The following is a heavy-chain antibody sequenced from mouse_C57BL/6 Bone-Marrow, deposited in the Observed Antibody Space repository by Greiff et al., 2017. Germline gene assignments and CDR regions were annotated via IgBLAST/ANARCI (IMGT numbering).Heavy chain of an antibody. CDR2: ISSGGDYI. V-gene: IGHV5-9-1*02. CDR1: GFTFSSYA. D-gene: IGHD1-1*02. CDR3: TRDGGSPWYFDV. Sequence: EVMLVESGEGLVKPGGSLKLSCAASGFTFSSYAMSWVRQTPEKRLEWVAYISSGGDYIYYADTVKGRFTISRDNARNTLYLQMSSLKSEDTAMYYCTRDGGSPWYFDVWGTGTTVIVSS. J-gene: IGHJ1*03.